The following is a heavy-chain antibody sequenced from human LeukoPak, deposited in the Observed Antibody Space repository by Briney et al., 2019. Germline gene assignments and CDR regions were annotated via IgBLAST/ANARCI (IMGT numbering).Heavy chain of an antibody. J-gene: IGHJ3*02. CDR1: GFTFSSYA. CDR3: AKDPSGTTSWGPDAFDI. D-gene: IGHD1-1*01. CDR2: ISGSGGST. V-gene: IGHV3-23*01. Sequence: GGSLRLSCAASGFTFSSYAMSWVRQAPGKGLEWVLAISGSGGSTYYADSVKGRFTISRDNSKNTLYLQMNSLRAEDTAVYYCAKDPSGTTSWGPDAFDIWGQGTMVTVSS.